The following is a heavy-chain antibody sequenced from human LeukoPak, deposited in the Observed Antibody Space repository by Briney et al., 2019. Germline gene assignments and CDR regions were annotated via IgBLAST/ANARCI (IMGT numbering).Heavy chain of an antibody. J-gene: IGHJ4*02. CDR3: ARDASGYCSGGSCPTHFDY. Sequence: PGGSLRLSCAASGFTVSSNYMSWVRQAPARGLEWVSLIYTGGSTYYADSVKGRFTISRDNSKNTVYLQMNTLRAEDTAVYYCARDASGYCSGGSCPTHFDYWGQGTLVTVSS. CDR1: GFTVSSNY. CDR2: IYTGGST. V-gene: IGHV3-53*01. D-gene: IGHD2-15*01.